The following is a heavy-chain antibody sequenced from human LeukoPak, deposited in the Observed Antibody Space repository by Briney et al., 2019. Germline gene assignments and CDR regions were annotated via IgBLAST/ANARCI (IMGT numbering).Heavy chain of an antibody. CDR3: ARDVESNGYFPSGY. CDR1: GFTFSSYS. D-gene: IGHD3-22*01. Sequence: GGSLRLSCAASGFTFSSYSMSWVRQPPGKGLEWVSFISSSDSYIYYADSVKGRFTISRDHAENSLDLQMNGLRAEDTAVYYCARDVESNGYFPSGYWGPGTLVTVSS. J-gene: IGHJ4*02. V-gene: IGHV3-21*04. CDR2: ISSSDSYI.